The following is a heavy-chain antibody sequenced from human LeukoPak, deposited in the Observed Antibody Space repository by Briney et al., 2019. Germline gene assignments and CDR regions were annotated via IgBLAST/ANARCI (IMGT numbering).Heavy chain of an antibody. CDR2: INPNTGGT. CDR1: GYTFTAYY. V-gene: IGHV1-2*02. J-gene: IGHJ4*02. CDR3: ARGGFCTGSKCPAEY. D-gene: IGHD2-8*02. Sequence: GASVKVSCKASGYTFTAYYMYWVRQAPGQGLEWMGWINPNTGGTNSAQKFQGRVTMTRDTSISTAYMELKRLSSDDTAVYFCARGGFCTGSKCPAEYWGQGTLVTVSS.